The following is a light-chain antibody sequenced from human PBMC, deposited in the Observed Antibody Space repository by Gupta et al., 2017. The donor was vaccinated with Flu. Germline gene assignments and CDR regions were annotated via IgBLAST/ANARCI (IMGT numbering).Light chain of an antibody. CDR2: YDH. J-gene: IGLJ1*01. CDR3: AAGDDSLNRYV. CDR1: HSNIGNTD. Sequence: QSVLSQPPSVSELPRQRVTISCSGSHSNIGNTDVNWYQHHPGKAPTLLVYYDHLVPSGVSDRFSGSKSGTSASLAISGLQSEDEADYYCAAGDDSLNRYVFGTGTKVTVL. V-gene: IGLV1-36*01.